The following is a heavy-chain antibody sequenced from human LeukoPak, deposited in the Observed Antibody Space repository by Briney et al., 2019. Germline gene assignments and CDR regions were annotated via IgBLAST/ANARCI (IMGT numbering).Heavy chain of an antibody. D-gene: IGHD2-2*01. J-gene: IGHJ5*02. CDR2: IYHSGST. CDR1: GYSISSGYY. CDR3: ARLGYCSSTSCFP. V-gene: IGHV4-38-2*01. Sequence: PSEILSLTCAVSGYSISSGYYWGWIRQPPGKGLEWIGSIYHSGSTYYNPSLKSRVTISVDTSKNQFSLKLSSVTAADTAVYYCARLGYCSSTSCFPWGQGTLVTVSS.